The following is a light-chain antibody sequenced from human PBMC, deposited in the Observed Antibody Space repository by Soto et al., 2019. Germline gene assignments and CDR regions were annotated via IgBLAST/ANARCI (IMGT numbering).Light chain of an antibody. Sequence: EIVLAQSPGTLSLSPGERATLSCRASQSVTNSFLAWYQQKPGQAPRLLIYGASRRATGIPDRCTGSGSGTDYTLTISRLVPADFAVYYCQQHVSSPWAFGHGTKVEI. CDR1: QSVTNSF. V-gene: IGKV3-20*01. CDR2: GAS. CDR3: QQHVSSPWA. J-gene: IGKJ1*01.